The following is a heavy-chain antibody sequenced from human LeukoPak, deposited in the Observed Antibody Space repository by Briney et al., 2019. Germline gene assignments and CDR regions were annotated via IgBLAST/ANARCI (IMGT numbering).Heavy chain of an antibody. CDR2: ISYDGSNK. CDR1: GFTFSSYG. Sequence: PGGSLRLSCAASGFTFSSYGMHWGRQAPGQGLGWVAVISYDGSNKYYADSVKGRFTISRDNSKNTLYLQMNSLRAEDTAVYYCAKDQPNDYPDYWGQGTLVTVSS. CDR3: AKDQPNDYPDY. V-gene: IGHV3-30*18. J-gene: IGHJ4*02.